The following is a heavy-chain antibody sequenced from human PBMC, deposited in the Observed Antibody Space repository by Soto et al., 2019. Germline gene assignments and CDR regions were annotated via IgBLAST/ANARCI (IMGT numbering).Heavy chain of an antibody. J-gene: IGHJ4*02. D-gene: IGHD6-13*01. Sequence: GGSLRLSCAASGFTFSSYGMHWVRQAPGKGLEWVAVIWYDGSNKYYADSVKGRFTISRDNSKNTLYLQMNSLRAEDTAVYYCARRNVREGVFSIADQLVAAAEIDYWGQGTLVTVSS. CDR2: IWYDGSNK. CDR1: GFTFSSYG. V-gene: IGHV3-33*01. CDR3: ARRNVREGVFSIADQLVAAAEIDY.